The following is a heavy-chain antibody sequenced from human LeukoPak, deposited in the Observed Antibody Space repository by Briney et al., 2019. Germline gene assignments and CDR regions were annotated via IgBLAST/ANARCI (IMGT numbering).Heavy chain of an antibody. CDR1: GFTFSSYW. CDR3: AKDKLSGCSSTSCYSFDY. Sequence: SGGSLRLSCAASGFTFSSYWMSWVRQAPGKGLEWVANIKQDGSEKYYVDSVKGRFTISRDNAKNSLYLQMNSLRAEDTAVYYRAKDKLSGCSSTSCYSFDYWGQGTLVTVSS. CDR2: IKQDGSEK. V-gene: IGHV3-7*03. D-gene: IGHD2-2*01. J-gene: IGHJ4*02.